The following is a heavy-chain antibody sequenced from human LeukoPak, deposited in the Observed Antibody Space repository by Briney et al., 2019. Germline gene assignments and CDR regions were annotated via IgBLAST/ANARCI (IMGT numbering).Heavy chain of an antibody. J-gene: IGHJ4*02. V-gene: IGHV7-4-1*02. D-gene: IGHD4-11*01. Sequence: ASVKVSCKASGYSFTSNAMNWVRQAPGQGLEWMGWINTNTGNPTYAQGFTGRFVFSLDTSVSTAYLQISSLKAEDTAVYYCARDPETTVTTSVDYWGQGTLVTVSS. CDR3: ARDPETTVTTSVDY. CDR1: GYSFTSNA. CDR2: INTNTGNP.